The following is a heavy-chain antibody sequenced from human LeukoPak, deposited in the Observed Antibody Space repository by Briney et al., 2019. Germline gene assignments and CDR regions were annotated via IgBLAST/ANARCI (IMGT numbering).Heavy chain of an antibody. J-gene: IGHJ4*02. CDR1: GGSISSYY. Sequence: ASETLSLTCTVSGGSISSYYWSWIRQPPGKGLKWIGCIYYSGSTNYNPSLKSRVTISVDTSNNQFSLKLTSLTAADTAVYYCGRGRTGRTISFDYWGQGTLVSVFS. CDR2: IYYSGST. D-gene: IGHD5-24*01. V-gene: IGHV4-59*01. CDR3: GRGRTGRTISFDY.